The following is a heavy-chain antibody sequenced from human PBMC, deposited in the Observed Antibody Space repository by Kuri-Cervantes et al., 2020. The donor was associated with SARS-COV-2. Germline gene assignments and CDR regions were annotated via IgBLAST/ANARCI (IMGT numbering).Heavy chain of an antibody. CDR3: ARIGSYDFWSGYPSRPQYYYYYGMGV. D-gene: IGHD3-3*01. CDR1: GGSISSYY. Sequence: GSLRLSCTVSGGSISSYYWSWIRQPPGKGLEWIGYIYYSGSTNYNPSLKSRVTISVDTSKNQFSLKLSPVTAADTAVYYCARIGSYDFWSGYPSRPQYYYYYGMGVWGQGTTVTVSS. V-gene: IGHV4-59*01. CDR2: IYYSGST. J-gene: IGHJ6*02.